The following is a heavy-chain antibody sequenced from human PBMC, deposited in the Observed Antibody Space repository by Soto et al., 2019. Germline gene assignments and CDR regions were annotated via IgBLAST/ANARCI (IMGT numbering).Heavy chain of an antibody. J-gene: IGHJ5*02. CDR1: GGTFSSYA. V-gene: IGHV1-69*01. CDR2: IIPIFGTA. CDR3: ARVTSERITIFGVDPTNWFDP. D-gene: IGHD3-3*01. Sequence: QVQLVQSGAEVKKPGSSVKVSCKASGGTFSSYAISWVRRAPGQGLEWMGGIIPIFGTANYAQKFQGRVTITADESTSTAYMELSSLRSEDTAVYYCARVTSERITIFGVDPTNWFDPWGQGTLVTVSS.